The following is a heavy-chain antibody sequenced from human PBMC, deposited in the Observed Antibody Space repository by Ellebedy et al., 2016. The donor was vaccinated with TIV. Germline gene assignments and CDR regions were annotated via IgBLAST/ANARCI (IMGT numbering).Heavy chain of an antibody. D-gene: IGHD4-23*01. CDR2: ISFDGSGK. CDR1: GFTFNIYG. CDR3: AKDRLTGNGNSDGLDI. V-gene: IGHV3-30*18. Sequence: GESLKISXAASGFTFNIYGMHWVRQAPGKGLEWVALISFDGSGKYYADSVKGRFTISRDNSKNTPYLQLHSLRTEDTAVFYCAKDRLTGNGNSDGLDIWGQGTMVTVSS. J-gene: IGHJ3*02.